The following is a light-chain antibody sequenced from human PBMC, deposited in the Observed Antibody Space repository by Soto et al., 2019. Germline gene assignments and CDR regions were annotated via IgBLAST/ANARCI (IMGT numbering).Light chain of an antibody. CDR3: QQYKSYPPWT. Sequence: STLSASVGDRVTITCRASQSISSWLAWYQQKPGKAPKLLIYKASSLESGVPSRFSGSGSGTEFTLTISSLQPDDFATYYCQQYKSYPPWTFGQGTKVDIK. J-gene: IGKJ1*01. CDR2: KAS. CDR1: QSISSW. V-gene: IGKV1-5*03.